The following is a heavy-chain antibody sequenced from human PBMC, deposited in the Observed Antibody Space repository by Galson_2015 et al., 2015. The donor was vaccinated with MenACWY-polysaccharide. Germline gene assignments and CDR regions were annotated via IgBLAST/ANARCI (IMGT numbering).Heavy chain of an antibody. CDR1: GFTFSSYA. CDR2: ISYGRSNK. CDR3: ARSSGVYCSSTSCSTRPLDY. D-gene: IGHD2-2*01. Sequence: SLRLSCAASGFTFSSYAMHWVRQAPGKGLEWVAVISYGRSNKYYADSVKGRFTISRDNSKNTLYLQMNSLRAEDTAVYYCARSSGVYCSSTSCSTRPLDYWGQGTLVTVSS. J-gene: IGHJ4*02. V-gene: IGHV3-30-3*01.